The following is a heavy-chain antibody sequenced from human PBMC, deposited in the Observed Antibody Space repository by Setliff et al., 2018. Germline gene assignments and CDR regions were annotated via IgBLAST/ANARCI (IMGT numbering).Heavy chain of an antibody. CDR2: IGHTGSI. Sequence: SETLSLTCAVSGYSISSGYTWGWIRQPPGKGLEWVGNIGHTGSINYNPSLKSRLTISRDTSKNQVSLKLNSVTATDTAVYYCARDLGHGGDSDYWGQGILVTVSS. V-gene: IGHV4-38-2*02. CDR1: GYSISSGYT. CDR3: ARDLGHGGDSDY. D-gene: IGHD2-21*02. J-gene: IGHJ4*02.